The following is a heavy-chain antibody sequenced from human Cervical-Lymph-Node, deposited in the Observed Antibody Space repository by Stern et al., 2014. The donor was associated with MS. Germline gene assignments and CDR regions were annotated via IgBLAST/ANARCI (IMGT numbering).Heavy chain of an antibody. CDR3: ARGEAYGDYIYWFDP. Sequence: QLQLQESGPGLVKPSQTLSLTCTVSGGSISSGSYYWSWIRQPAGKGLEWIGRSKPGGSTNYTPPQKSRVPISVDTSKTQSSLKLSSGTAADTAVYYCARGEAYGDYIYWFDPWGQGTLVTVSS. D-gene: IGHD4-17*01. CDR2: SKPGGST. V-gene: IGHV4-61*02. CDR1: GGSISSGSYY. J-gene: IGHJ5*02.